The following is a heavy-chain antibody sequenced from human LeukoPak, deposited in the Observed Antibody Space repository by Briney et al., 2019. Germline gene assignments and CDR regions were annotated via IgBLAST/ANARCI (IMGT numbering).Heavy chain of an antibody. CDR3: ARRMAAYMEHAFDI. Sequence: GESLKISCKSSGYNFTSYWIGWVRQMPGKGLEWMGIIYPGDSDTRYSPSFQGQVTISADKSISTAYLQWSSLKASDTAMYYCARRMAAYMEHAFDIWGQGTMVTVSS. D-gene: IGHD2-15*01. CDR2: IYPGDSDT. V-gene: IGHV5-51*01. J-gene: IGHJ3*02. CDR1: GYNFTSYW.